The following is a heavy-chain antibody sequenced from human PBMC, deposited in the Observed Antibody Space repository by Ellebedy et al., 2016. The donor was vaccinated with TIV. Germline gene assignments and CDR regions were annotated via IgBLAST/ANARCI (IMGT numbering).Heavy chain of an antibody. Sequence: GESLKISCKASGYSFTNYWIGWVRQMSGKGLEWVGIIFPADSDARYSPSFQGHVTMSADKSISTAYLQWSSLKASDTAMYYCARLYDSSAYKVYLKGYFEFWGQGTLVTVSS. J-gene: IGHJ4*02. CDR1: GYSFTNYW. CDR3: ARLYDSSAYKVYLKGYFEF. V-gene: IGHV5-51*01. D-gene: IGHD3-22*01. CDR2: IFPADSDA.